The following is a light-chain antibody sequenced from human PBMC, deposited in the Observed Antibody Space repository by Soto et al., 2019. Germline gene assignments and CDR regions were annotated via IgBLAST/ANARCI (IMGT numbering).Light chain of an antibody. CDR2: GAS. CDR1: QSVTSF. CDR3: QQYHYWPPT. Sequence: EILMTQSPATLSLAPGERATFSCRASQSVTSFLAWYQQKPNQPPRLLIYGASTRATGVPPRFSATGSGTEFTHTISSLQSEDLALYFCQQYHYWPPTFGQGTKVEIK. J-gene: IGKJ1*01. V-gene: IGKV3-15*01.